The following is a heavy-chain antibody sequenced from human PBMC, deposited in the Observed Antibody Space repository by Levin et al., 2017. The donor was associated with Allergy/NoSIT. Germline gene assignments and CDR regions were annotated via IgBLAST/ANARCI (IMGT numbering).Heavy chain of an antibody. V-gene: IGHV3-11*03. CDR3: ASRYGSGTYYQGNNY. CDR2: IITSGTHT. J-gene: IGHJ4*02. D-gene: IGHD3-10*01. CDR1: GFTFSDYY. Sequence: PGGSLRLSCAASGFTFSDYYMSWIRQAPGKGLEWISNIITSGTHTSYADSVKGRFTISRDNANNLVFLQMNSLRAEDTAVYYCASRYGSGTYYQGNNYWGQGTLVTVSS.